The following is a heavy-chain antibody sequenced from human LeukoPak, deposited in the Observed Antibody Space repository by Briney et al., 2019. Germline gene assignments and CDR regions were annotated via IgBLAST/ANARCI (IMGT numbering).Heavy chain of an antibody. V-gene: IGHV3-7*01. Sequence: GGSLRLSCAASGFTFSDYWMSWVRQAPGKGLECVATMKEDGSERYFVDSMEGRLAISRDNAKNSVYLQMNSLRAEDTAVYFCARNRFAVPEYWGRGTLVTVSS. CDR2: MKEDGSER. CDR3: ARNRFAVPEY. D-gene: IGHD1-14*01. CDR1: GFTFSDYW. J-gene: IGHJ4*02.